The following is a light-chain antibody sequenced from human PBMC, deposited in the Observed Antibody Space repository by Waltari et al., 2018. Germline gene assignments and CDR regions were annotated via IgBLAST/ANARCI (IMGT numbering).Light chain of an antibody. J-gene: IGKJ4*01. Sequence: EIVLTQSPGTLSLSPGERATLSCRASQSVSSTYLAWYQQKPGRAPTLLIYDASKRATGIPDRFSGSGSGTDFTLTISRLEPEDFAVYYCQQRGNGLTFGGGTKVEIK. V-gene: IGKV3D-20*02. CDR2: DAS. CDR1: QSVSSTY. CDR3: QQRGNGLT.